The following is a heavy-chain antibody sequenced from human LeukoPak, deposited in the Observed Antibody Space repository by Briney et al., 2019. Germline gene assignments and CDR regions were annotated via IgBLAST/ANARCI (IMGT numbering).Heavy chain of an antibody. V-gene: IGHV3-9*01. CDR1: GFTFDDYA. CDR3: AREIVVVITHAFDI. Sequence: GGSLRLSCAASGFTFDDYAMRWVRQAPGKGLEWVSGISWNSGSIGYADSVKGRFTISRDNAKNSLYLQMNSLRAEDTAVYYCAREIVVVITHAFDIWGQGTMVTVSS. CDR2: ISWNSGSI. D-gene: IGHD3-22*01. J-gene: IGHJ3*02.